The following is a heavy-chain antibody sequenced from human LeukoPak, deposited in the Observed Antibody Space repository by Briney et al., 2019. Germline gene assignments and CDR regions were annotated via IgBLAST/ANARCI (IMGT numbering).Heavy chain of an antibody. V-gene: IGHV3-53*01. D-gene: IGHD4-17*01. J-gene: IGHJ1*01. Sequence: GGSLRLSCAASGFTVSSNYMSWVRQAPGKGLEWVSVIYSGGSTYYADSVKGRFTISRDNSKNTLYLQMNSLRAEDTAVYYCARAFEADYGDYFQHWGQGTLVTVSS. CDR1: GFTVSSNY. CDR3: ARAFEADYGDYFQH. CDR2: IYSGGST.